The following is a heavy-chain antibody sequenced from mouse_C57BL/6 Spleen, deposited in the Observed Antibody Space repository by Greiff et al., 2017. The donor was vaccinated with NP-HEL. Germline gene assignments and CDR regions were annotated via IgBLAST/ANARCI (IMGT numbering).Heavy chain of an antibody. J-gene: IGHJ1*03. D-gene: IGHD1-1*01. CDR1: GYTFTNYW. V-gene: IGHV1-63*01. CDR2: IYPGGGYT. CDR3: ARHYGSSHWYFEV. Sequence: VKLQQSGAELVRPGTSVKMSCKASGYTFTNYWIGWAKQRPGHGLEWIGDIYPGGGYTNYNEKFKGKATLTADKSSSTAYMQFSSLTSEDSAIYYCARHYGSSHWYFEVWGTGTTVTVSS.